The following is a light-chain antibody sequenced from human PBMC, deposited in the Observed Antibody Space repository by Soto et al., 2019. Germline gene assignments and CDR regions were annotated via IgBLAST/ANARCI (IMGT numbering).Light chain of an antibody. CDR2: AAS. CDR3: QHYNSYS. V-gene: IGKV1-8*01. CDR1: QGVSSY. J-gene: IGKJ1*01. Sequence: IRMTQSPASFSASTGDRVTITCRASQGVSSYLAWYQQKPGKAPRLLIYAASTLQSGVPSSLSGSGSGTDFLITISRLQSEDLASYYCQHYNSYSFGQGTKVDIK.